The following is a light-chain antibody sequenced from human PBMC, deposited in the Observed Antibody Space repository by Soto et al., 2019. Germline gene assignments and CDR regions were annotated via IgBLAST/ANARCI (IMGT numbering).Light chain of an antibody. Sequence: DIQMTQSPSSLSASVGDRVIITCRASQSISSYLNWYQQKPGKAPKRLIYAASSLQSGVPSRFSGSGSGTEFTLTISSLQPEDFATYYCLQHNSYPRTFGQGTKVEIK. CDR1: QSISSY. CDR2: AAS. J-gene: IGKJ1*01. CDR3: LQHNSYPRT. V-gene: IGKV1-17*01.